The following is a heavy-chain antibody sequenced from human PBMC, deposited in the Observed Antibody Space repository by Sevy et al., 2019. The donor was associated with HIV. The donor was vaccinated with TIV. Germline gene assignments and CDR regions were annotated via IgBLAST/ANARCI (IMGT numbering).Heavy chain of an antibody. Sequence: SETLSLTCAVYGGSFTDYFWTWIRQPPGKGLEWIGDINHSGNTNYSPSLKSRVTISVDTTNNQFSLRLSYLTAADTAPYYCARLYSPSLSENEDVWGQGTMVTVSS. CDR3: ARLYSPSLSENEDV. J-gene: IGHJ3*01. V-gene: IGHV4-34*01. D-gene: IGHD2-15*01. CDR1: GGSFTDYF. CDR2: INHSGNT.